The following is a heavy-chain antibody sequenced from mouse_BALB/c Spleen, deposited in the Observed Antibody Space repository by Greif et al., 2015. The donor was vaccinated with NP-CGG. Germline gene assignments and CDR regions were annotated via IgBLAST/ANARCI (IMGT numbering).Heavy chain of an antibody. CDR3: ARETPRAMDY. J-gene: IGHJ4*01. CDR2: ISTYYGDA. V-gene: IGHV1S137*01. Sequence: VQRVESGAELVRPGVSVKISCKGSGYTFTDYAMHWVKQSHAKSLEWIGVISTYYGDASYNQKFKGKATMTVDKSSSTAYMELARLTSEDSAIYYCARETPRAMDYWGQGTSVTVSS. CDR1: GYTFTDYA.